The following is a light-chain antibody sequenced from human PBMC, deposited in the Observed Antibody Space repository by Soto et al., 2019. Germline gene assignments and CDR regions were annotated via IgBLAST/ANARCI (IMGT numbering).Light chain of an antibody. J-gene: IGKJ3*01. V-gene: IGKV3-11*01. CDR1: QNVGSY. CDR2: EIF. Sequence: EIVLTQSPATLSFSPGDTATLSCRASQNVGSYLAWYQQKPGQAPRLLIYEIFKRATGIPARFSGSGSGTEFTLTISSREPEDFAVYYCQHRDRWPPIITFGPGTTVDIK. CDR3: QHRDRWPPIIT.